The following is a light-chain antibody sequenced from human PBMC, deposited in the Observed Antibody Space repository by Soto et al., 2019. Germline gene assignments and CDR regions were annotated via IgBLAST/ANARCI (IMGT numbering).Light chain of an antibody. Sequence: LTQSPDCLSVSPGDRLTLSCRASQSLXNNLFWCRHKPGEAPRLLXAGASTVATGVPVRLRGSGSGTEFTLTINTLQSEDSAIYYCQQYYTWPVTFGGGTKVDIK. J-gene: IGKJ4*01. CDR1: QSLXNN. V-gene: IGKV3-15*01. CDR2: GAS. CDR3: QQYYTWPVT.